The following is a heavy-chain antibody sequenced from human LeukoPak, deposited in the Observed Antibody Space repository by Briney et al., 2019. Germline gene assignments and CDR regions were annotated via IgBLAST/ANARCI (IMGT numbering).Heavy chain of an antibody. J-gene: IGHJ4*02. CDR2: INPNSGGT. CDR3: AREPHPEGFDY. CDR1: GYTFTGYY. V-gene: IGHV1-2*06. D-gene: IGHD1-14*01. Sequence: ASVKVSCKASGYTFTGYYMHWVRQAPGQGLEWIGRINPNSGGTNYAQKFQGRVTMTRDTSISTAYMELSRLRSDDTAVYYCAREPHPEGFDYWGQGTLVTVSS.